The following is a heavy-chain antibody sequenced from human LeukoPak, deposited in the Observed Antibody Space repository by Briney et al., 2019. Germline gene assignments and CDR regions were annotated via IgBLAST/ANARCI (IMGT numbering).Heavy chain of an antibody. CDR3: AKRGSTESFYYFYYMDV. D-gene: IGHD2-2*01. V-gene: IGHV3-23*01. J-gene: IGHJ6*03. CDR1: GYTFSSHG. Sequence: PGGSLRLSCSASGYTFSSHGLTWVRQAPGKGLEWVSTINGAGDNTRYAETVKGRFAISRDNSKNTLYLQMNSLRAEDTAEYYCAKRGSTESFYYFYYMDVWGKGTTVTVSS. CDR2: INGAGDNT.